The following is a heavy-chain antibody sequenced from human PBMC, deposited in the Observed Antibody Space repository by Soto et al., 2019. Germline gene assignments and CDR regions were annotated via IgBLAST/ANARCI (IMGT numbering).Heavy chain of an antibody. D-gene: IGHD3-22*01. CDR2: IYYSGST. CDR3: ARHVNYYDSSGYPDAFDI. Sequence: PSETLSLTCTVSGGSISSSSYYWGWIRQPPGKGLEWIGSIYYSGSTYYNPSLKSRVTISVDTSKNQFSLKLSSVTAADTAVYYCARHVNYYDSSGYPDAFDIWGQGTMVTVSS. J-gene: IGHJ3*02. CDR1: GGSISSSSYY. V-gene: IGHV4-39*01.